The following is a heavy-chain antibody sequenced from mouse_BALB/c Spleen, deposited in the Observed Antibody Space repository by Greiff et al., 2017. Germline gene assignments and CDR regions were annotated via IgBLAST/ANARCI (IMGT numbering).Heavy chain of an antibody. J-gene: IGHJ3*01. CDR3: ARGAGYYLAWFAY. D-gene: IGHD2-3*01. CDR2: ISSGGGST. Sequence: EVMLVESGGGLVKPGGSLKLSCAASGFAFSSYDMSWVRQTPEKRLEWVAYISSGGGSTYYPDTVKGRFTISRDNAKNTLYLQMSSLKSEDTAMYYCARGAGYYLAWFAYWGQGTLVTVSA. V-gene: IGHV5-12-1*01. CDR1: GFAFSSYD.